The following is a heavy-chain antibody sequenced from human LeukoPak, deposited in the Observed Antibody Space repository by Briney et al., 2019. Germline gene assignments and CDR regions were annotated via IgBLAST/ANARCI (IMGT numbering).Heavy chain of an antibody. J-gene: IGHJ4*02. CDR1: RFTFSNYA. Sequence: GRSLRLSCAASRFTFSNYAIHWVRQAPGKGLEWVAVISYDGSNKYYTDSVKGRFTISRDNSKNTLYMQMNSLRADDTAIYYCARGVTNIVGVRFPFDHWGQGNLVTASS. D-gene: IGHD1-26*01. V-gene: IGHV3-30*04. CDR3: ARGVTNIVGVRFPFDH. CDR2: ISYDGSNK.